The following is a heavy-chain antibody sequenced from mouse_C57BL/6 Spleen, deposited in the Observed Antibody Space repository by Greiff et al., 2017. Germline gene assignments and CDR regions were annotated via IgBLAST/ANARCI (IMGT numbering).Heavy chain of an antibody. CDR3: ARTMSYGSSYRFYD. CDR2: ISSGSSTI. D-gene: IGHD1-1*01. V-gene: IGHV5-17*01. Sequence: DVMLVESGGGLVKPGGSLKLSCAASGFTFSDYGMHWVRQAPEKGLEWVAYISSGSSTIYYADTVKGRFTISRANAKNTLFLQMTSLRSEDTAMYYCARTMSYGSSYRFYDWGQGTTLTVAS. CDR1: GFTFSDYG. J-gene: IGHJ2*01.